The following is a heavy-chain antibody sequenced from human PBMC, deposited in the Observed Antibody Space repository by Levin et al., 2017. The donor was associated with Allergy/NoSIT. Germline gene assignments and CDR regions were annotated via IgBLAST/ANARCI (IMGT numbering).Heavy chain of an antibody. J-gene: IGHJ4*02. CDR1: GYTFTNYG. CDR3: ARGGQSIKFYYGSGSYYDGSKLDY. D-gene: IGHD3-10*01. Sequence: GESLKISCKASGYTFTNYGIHWVRQAPGQGLEWMGWIRDYNGHTNYAQKLQGRVTMTTDTSTSTAYMELRSLRSDDTAVYYCARGGQSIKFYYGSGSYYDGSKLDYWGQGTLVTVSS. CDR2: IRDYNGHT. V-gene: IGHV1-18*01.